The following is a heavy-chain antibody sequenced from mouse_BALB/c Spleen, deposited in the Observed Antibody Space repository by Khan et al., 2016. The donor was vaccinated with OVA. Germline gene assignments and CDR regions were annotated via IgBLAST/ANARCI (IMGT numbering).Heavy chain of an antibody. Sequence: LVESGAELMKPGASVKISCKATGYRFTDYWIEWVKQRPGHGLEWIGEILPGTDRINYNVSFRGKATFTADTSSNTAYMQLSSLTSEDSAVYYCANHYWGQGTSLTVSS. V-gene: IGHV1-9*01. CDR2: ILPGTDRI. J-gene: IGHJ2*02. CDR1: GYRFTDYW. CDR3: ANHY.